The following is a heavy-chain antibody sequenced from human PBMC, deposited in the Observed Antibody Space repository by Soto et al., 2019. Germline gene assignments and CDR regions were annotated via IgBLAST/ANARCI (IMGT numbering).Heavy chain of an antibody. V-gene: IGHV1-18*01. CDR3: ARGGYYDSSGSRNYHYYGMNV. Sequence: ASVTVSCQASGYRFTSYGISWVRQAPGQGLEWLGWISAYDDNTKYAQTLQGRVSMSTDTSTNTAYMELRSLRSDDTAMYYCARGGYYDSSGSRNYHYYGMNVWGQGTTVTVSS. CDR2: ISAYDDNT. CDR1: GYRFTSYG. D-gene: IGHD3-22*01. J-gene: IGHJ6*02.